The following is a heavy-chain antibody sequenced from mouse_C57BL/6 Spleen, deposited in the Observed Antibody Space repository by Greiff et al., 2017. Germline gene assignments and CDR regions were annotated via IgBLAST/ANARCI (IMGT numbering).Heavy chain of an antibody. Sequence: EVQGVESGGGLVKPGGSLKLSCAASGFTFSSYAMSWVRQTPEKRLEWVATISDGGSYTYYPDNVKGRFTISRDNAKNNLYLQMSHLKSEDTAMYYCARDQSSGDFDYWGQGTTLTVSS. CDR2: ISDGGSYT. V-gene: IGHV5-4*01. D-gene: IGHD3-2*02. J-gene: IGHJ2*01. CDR1: GFTFSSYA. CDR3: ARDQSSGDFDY.